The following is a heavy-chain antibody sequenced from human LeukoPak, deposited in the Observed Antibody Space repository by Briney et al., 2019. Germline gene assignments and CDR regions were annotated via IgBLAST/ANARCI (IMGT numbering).Heavy chain of an antibody. Sequence: GGSLRLSCAASGFTFSSYSMNWVRQAPGKGLEWVSYISSSSSTIYYADSVKGRFTISRDNAKNSLYLQMNSLRAEDTAVYYCAREMEFYYYGMDVWGQGTTVTVSS. D-gene: IGHD1-1*01. CDR2: ISSSSSTI. J-gene: IGHJ6*02. CDR1: GFTFSSYS. V-gene: IGHV3-48*04. CDR3: AREMEFYYYGMDV.